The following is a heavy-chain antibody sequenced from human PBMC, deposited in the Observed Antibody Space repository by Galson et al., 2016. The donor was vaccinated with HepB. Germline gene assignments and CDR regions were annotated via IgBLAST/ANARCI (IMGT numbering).Heavy chain of an antibody. CDR1: GFSLRSPAVG. CDR3: AHSAGYRLIDF. Sequence: PALVKPTQTLTLTCTFSGFSLRSPAVGVGWIRQPPGKALEWLALIYWDDDKQYNASLRSRLTITKDSSRNQVVLTMTSMDPVDTATYYCAHSAGYRLIDFCGQGTLVTVSS. J-gene: IGHJ4*02. V-gene: IGHV2-5*02. CDR2: IYWDDDK. D-gene: IGHD3-16*02.